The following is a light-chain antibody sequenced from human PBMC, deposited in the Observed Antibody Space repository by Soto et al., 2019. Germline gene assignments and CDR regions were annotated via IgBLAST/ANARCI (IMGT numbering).Light chain of an antibody. CDR1: QSITTNN. V-gene: IGKV3-20*01. CDR3: QHFGSSPGA. J-gene: IGKJ1*01. CDR2: GAS. Sequence: IVLTQSPGTLSLSPGERATLSCRASQSITTNNLAWNQQKPGQAPRLLIYGASNRATGIPDRFSGSGSGTVFTLTVSRLEPEDFAVYYCQHFGSSPGAFGQGTKVDIK.